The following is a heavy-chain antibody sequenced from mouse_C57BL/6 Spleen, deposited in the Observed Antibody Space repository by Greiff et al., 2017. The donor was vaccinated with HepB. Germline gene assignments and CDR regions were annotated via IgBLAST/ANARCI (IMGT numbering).Heavy chain of an antibody. Sequence: LVESGAELVKPGASVKISCKASGYAFSSYWMNWVKQRPGKGLEWIGQIYPGDGDTNYNGKFKGKATLTADKSSSTAYMQLSILTSEDSAVYFCARSSSGYPWFAYWGQGTLVTVSA. CDR3: ARSSSGYPWFAY. CDR1: GYAFSSYW. D-gene: IGHD3-2*02. V-gene: IGHV1-80*01. J-gene: IGHJ3*01. CDR2: IYPGDGDT.